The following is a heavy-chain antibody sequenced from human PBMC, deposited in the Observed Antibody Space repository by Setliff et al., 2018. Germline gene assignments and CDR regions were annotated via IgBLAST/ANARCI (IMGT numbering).Heavy chain of an antibody. V-gene: IGHV4-4*08. Sequence: SETLSLTCTVSGASIRSHYWSWLRQPPGKGLEWIGYIYTSWSTNYNPSLKSRVTISLDTSKNQFSLSLTSVTAEDTAVYYCARMSGFQYIDVWDKGTTVTVS. CDR2: IYTSWST. CDR3: ARMSGFQYIDV. CDR1: GASIRSHY. J-gene: IGHJ6*03. D-gene: IGHD3-3*01.